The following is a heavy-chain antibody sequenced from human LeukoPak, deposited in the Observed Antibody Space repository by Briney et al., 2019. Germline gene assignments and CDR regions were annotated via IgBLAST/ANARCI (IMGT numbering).Heavy chain of an antibody. D-gene: IGHD5-18*01. CDR1: GFTFSSYW. CDR3: ARLRGYSYGKLDY. Sequence: GGSLRLSCAASGFTFSSYWMSWVRQAPGEGLEWVANIKQDGSEKYYVDSVKGRFTISRDSAKNSLYLQMNSLRAEDTAVYYCARLRGYSYGKLDYWGQGTLVTVSS. CDR2: IKQDGSEK. V-gene: IGHV3-7*01. J-gene: IGHJ4*02.